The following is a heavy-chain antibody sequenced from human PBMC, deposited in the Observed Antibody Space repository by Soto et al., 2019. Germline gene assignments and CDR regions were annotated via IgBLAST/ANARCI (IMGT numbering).Heavy chain of an antibody. J-gene: IGHJ4*02. V-gene: IGHV3-33*01. D-gene: IGHD6-13*01. Sequence: QVQLVESGGGVVQPGRSLRLSCDVSGFSLGSYGMHWVRQAPGKGLEWVAVIGFDGKKENYGVSVKGRFTVSRDNSRNTLYQQMNSLRCEDTAVYLWAREIGYSSTWPAYWGRGTLFTVSS. CDR3: AREIGYSSTWPAY. CDR2: IGFDGKKE. CDR1: GFSLGSYG.